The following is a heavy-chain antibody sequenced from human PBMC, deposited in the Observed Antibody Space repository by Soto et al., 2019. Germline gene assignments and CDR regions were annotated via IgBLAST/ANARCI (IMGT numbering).Heavy chain of an antibody. CDR3: AREGAVAVTSYYGMDV. CDR2: ISAYNGNT. CDR1: GYTLTSYG. D-gene: IGHD6-19*01. Sequence: QVHLVQSGAELKKPGASVKVSCKASGYTLTSYGISWVRQAPGQGLEWMGWISAYNGNTNYAQKLQGRVTRTTDTSTSTAYMELRSLRSDDTAVYYCAREGAVAVTSYYGMDVWGQVTTVTVSS. J-gene: IGHJ6*01. V-gene: IGHV1-18*01.